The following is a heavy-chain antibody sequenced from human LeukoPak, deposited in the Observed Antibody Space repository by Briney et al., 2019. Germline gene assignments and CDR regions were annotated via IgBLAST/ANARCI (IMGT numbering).Heavy chain of an antibody. V-gene: IGHV4-59*01. D-gene: IGHD2-21*02. J-gene: IGHJ4*02. Sequence: SETLPLTCTVSGGSISSYFWSWIRQPPGKGLEWIGYIYYSGSTNYNPSLKSRVTISVDTSKNQFSLKLSSVTAADTAVYYCARGFGDCGGNCYSFPDHWGQGILVTVSS. CDR2: IYYSGST. CDR3: ARGFGDCGGNCYSFPDH. CDR1: GGSISSYF.